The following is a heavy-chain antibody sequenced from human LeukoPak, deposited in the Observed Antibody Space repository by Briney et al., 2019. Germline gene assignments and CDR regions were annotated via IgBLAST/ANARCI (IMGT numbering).Heavy chain of an antibody. CDR3: ARGLRWGRNTYYYGSGTQPLYYFDY. Sequence: SETLSLTCAVYGGSFSGYYWSWIRQPPGKGLEWIGEINHSGSTNYNPSLKSRVTISVDTSKNQFSLKLSSVTAADTAVYYCARGLRWGRNTYYYGSGTQPLYYFDYWGQGTLVTVSS. V-gene: IGHV4-34*01. CDR2: INHSGST. CDR1: GGSFSGYY. D-gene: IGHD3-10*01. J-gene: IGHJ4*02.